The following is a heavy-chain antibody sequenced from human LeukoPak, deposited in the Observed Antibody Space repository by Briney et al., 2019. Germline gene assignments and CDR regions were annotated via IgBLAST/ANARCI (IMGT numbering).Heavy chain of an antibody. Sequence: SVKVSCKASGYPFTRYGISWVRQAPGQGLEWMGWISAYNGNTNYAQKLQRRVTMTTDTSTSTAYMELRSLRSDDTAVYYCARDSLYSGYETIDYWGQGTLVTVSS. CDR2: ISAYNGNT. J-gene: IGHJ4*02. D-gene: IGHD5-12*01. CDR3: ARDSLYSGYETIDY. V-gene: IGHV1-18*01. CDR1: GYPFTRYG.